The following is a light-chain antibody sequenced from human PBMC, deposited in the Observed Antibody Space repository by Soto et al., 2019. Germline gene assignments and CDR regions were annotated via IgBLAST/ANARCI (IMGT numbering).Light chain of an antibody. CDR1: SXNIGGNS. Sequence: QSVLTQPPSVSAAPGQKVTISCSGSSXNIGGNSVSWYQQIPGTAPKLLIYDDNKRPSGIPDRFSGSKSGTSATLGITGFQTGDEADYYCGSWDSSLSAYVLGTGTKLTVL. CDR2: DDN. V-gene: IGLV1-51*01. CDR3: GSWDSSLSAYV. J-gene: IGLJ1*01.